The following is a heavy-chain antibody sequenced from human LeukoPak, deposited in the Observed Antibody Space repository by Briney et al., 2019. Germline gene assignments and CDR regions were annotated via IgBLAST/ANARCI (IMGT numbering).Heavy chain of an antibody. CDR1: GFPFSSHC. V-gene: IGHV3-7*01. CDR3: ARVRIAVAVSAFDI. J-gene: IGHJ3*02. Sequence: GGSLRLSCEVSGFPFSSHCMSWVRQPPGKGLEWVANIKQDGSEKYHVDSVKGRFTISRDNAKNSLYLQMSILRAADTAVYYCARVRIAVAVSAFDIWGQGTMVTVSS. CDR2: IKQDGSEK. D-gene: IGHD6-19*01.